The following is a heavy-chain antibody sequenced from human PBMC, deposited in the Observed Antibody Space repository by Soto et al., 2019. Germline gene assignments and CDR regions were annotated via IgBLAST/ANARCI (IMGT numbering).Heavy chain of an antibody. CDR3: ARDEGYSDSSGYYDY. J-gene: IGHJ4*02. CDR2: INAGNGNT. V-gene: IGHV1-3*05. CDR1: GYTFTNYA. Sequence: QVQLVQYEAEEKKPGASVMVSCKASGYTFTNYAIHWVRQAPGQRLEWMGWINAGNGNTRYSQKFQGRVTITRDTSASTAYMEMSSLRFEDTALYYCARDEGYSDSSGYYDYWGQGTLVTVSS. D-gene: IGHD3-22*01.